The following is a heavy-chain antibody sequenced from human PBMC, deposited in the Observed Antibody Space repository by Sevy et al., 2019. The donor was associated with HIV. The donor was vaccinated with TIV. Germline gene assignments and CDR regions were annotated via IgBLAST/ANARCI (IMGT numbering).Heavy chain of an antibody. V-gene: IGHV4-59*02. D-gene: IGHD6-13*01. Sequence: SETLSLTCTVSGGSVSSYFWSWIRQPPGKGLEWIGYIYYSGSTDYNPSLKSRVTISLDTSKNQFSLKLSSVTAADTAVYYCARESPYIAAAGNYYYYNGIDVWGQGTTVTVSS. J-gene: IGHJ6*02. CDR2: IYYSGST. CDR3: ARESPYIAAAGNYYYYNGIDV. CDR1: GGSVSSYF.